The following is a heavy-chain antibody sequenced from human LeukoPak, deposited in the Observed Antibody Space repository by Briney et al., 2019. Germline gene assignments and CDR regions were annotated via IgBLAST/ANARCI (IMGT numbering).Heavy chain of an antibody. CDR3: ARLNYGESKFDF. CDR2: MYHSGSA. J-gene: IGHJ4*02. Sequence: SETLSLTFTVSGYSISSVYYWGWIRQPPGKGLEWIGFMYHSGSAFHNPSLKSRVTISVDTSKNQFSLRLSSVTAADTAVYYCARLNYGESKFDFWGQGTLVTVSS. D-gene: IGHD4-17*01. CDR1: GYSISSVYY. V-gene: IGHV4-38-2*02.